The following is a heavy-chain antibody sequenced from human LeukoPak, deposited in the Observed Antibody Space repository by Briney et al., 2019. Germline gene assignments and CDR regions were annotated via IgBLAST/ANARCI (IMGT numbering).Heavy chain of an antibody. Sequence: SETLSLTCAVSGGSISSGGYSWNWIRQPPGKGLEWIGYIFHSGSTYYNPSLKSRVTISVDRSKNQFSLKLSSVTAADTAVYYCVSGYYALTTPGTSFDPWGQGTLVTVSS. CDR1: GGSISSGGYS. V-gene: IGHV4-30-2*01. CDR3: VSGYYALTTPGTSFDP. CDR2: IFHSGST. D-gene: IGHD3-16*01. J-gene: IGHJ5*02.